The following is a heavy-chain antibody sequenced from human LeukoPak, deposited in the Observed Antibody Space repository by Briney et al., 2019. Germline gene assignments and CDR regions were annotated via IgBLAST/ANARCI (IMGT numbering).Heavy chain of an antibody. CDR2: IYNSGSN. D-gene: IGHD3-10*01. V-gene: IGHV4-59*08. J-gene: IGHJ4*02. CDR3: ATRGY. Sequence: PSETLSLTCTVSGGSISSDYWQWTRQPPGKGLEWIGYIYNSGSNNYNPSLKSRVTISIDTSKNQFSLKLTSVTAADTAVYYCATRGYWGQGTLVTVSS. CDR1: GGSISSDY.